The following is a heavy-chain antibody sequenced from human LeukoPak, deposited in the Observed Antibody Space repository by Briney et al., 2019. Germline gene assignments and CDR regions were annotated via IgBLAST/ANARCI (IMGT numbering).Heavy chain of an antibody. Sequence: SETPSLTCTVSGGSISSGDYYWSWIRQPPGKGLEWIGYIYYSGSTYYNPSLKSRVTISVVTSKNQFSLKLSSVTAADTAVYYCARERSGISAPLDYWGQGTLVTVSS. V-gene: IGHV4-30-4*01. D-gene: IGHD1-14*01. CDR3: ARERSGISAPLDY. J-gene: IGHJ4*02. CDR1: GGSISSGDYY. CDR2: IYYSGST.